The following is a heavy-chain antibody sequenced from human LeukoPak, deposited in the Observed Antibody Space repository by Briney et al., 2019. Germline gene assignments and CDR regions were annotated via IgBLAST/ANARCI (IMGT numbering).Heavy chain of an antibody. J-gene: IGHJ4*02. V-gene: IGHV1-46*01. CDR3: ARGYCSGGSCYPKFDY. Sequence: ASVKVSCKASGYTFTSYYIHWVRQAPGQGLEWMGIINPSGGSTSYAQKFQGRVTMTRDMSTSTVYMELSSLRSEDTAVYYCARGYCSGGSCYPKFDYWGQGTLVTVSS. CDR2: INPSGGST. CDR1: GYTFTSYY. D-gene: IGHD2-15*01.